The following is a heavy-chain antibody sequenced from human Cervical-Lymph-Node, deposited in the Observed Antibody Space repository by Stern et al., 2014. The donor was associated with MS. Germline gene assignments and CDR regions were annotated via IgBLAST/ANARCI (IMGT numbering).Heavy chain of an antibody. CDR1: GFTFTSSA. D-gene: IGHD1-26*01. V-gene: IGHV1-58*01. CDR3: AATSHVGYFDY. J-gene: IGHJ4*02. Sequence: QLGQSGPEVKKPGTSVKVSCKASGFTFTSSAVQWVRQARGQRLVLIGWIVVGRGNKNYAQKVQERVTITRDMSTSTAYMELSSLRSEDTAVYYCAATSHVGYFDYWGQGTLVTVSS. CDR2: IVVGRGNK.